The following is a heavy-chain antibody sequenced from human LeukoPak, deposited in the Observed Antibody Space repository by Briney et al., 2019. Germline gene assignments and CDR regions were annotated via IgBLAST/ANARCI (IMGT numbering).Heavy chain of an antibody. D-gene: IGHD3-3*01. CDR2: MSGTVKTI. J-gene: IGHJ6*03. V-gene: IGHV3-11*04. Sequence: GGSLRPSCAASGFTFSDFYMHWIRQVPGEGLEWGSYMSGTVKTISDVDSLKGRFTISRDNTKNLLFLQVNTLRVEDMATYYCARGGGDYTSRYYMGVWGKGTTVTVSS. CDR1: GFTFSDFY. CDR3: ARGGGDYTSRYYMGV.